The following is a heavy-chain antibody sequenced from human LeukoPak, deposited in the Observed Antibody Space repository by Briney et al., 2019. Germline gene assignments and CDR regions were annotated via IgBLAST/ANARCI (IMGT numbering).Heavy chain of an antibody. CDR1: GFTFSSYA. Sequence: GGSLRLSCAASGFTFSSYAMHWVRQAPGKGLEWVAVISYDGSNKYYADSVKGRFTISRDNSKNTLYLQMNSLRAEDTAVYYCARDFVNGYFDYWGQGTLVTVSS. CDR3: ARDFVNGYFDY. V-gene: IGHV3-30-3*01. J-gene: IGHJ4*02. CDR2: ISYDGSNK.